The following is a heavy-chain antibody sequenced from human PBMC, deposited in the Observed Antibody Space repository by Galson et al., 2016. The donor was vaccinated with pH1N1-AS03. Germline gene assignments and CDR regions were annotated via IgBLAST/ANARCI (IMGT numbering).Heavy chain of an antibody. Sequence: SLRLSCAASGFTLSGYGMHWVRQAPGKGPEWVAFIQYDESYRNYADSVKGRSSISRDISKNTLYLQMNSLRVEDTAMFYCVKESPKEAGDYWGRGVMVTVSS. CDR1: GFTLSGYG. J-gene: IGHJ4*02. V-gene: IGHV3-30*02. CDR3: VKESPKEAGDY. CDR2: IQYDESYR.